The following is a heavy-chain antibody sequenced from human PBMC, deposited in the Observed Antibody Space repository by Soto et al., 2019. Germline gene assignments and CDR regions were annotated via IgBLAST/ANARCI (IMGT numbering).Heavy chain of an antibody. CDR3: ARIREMAPPLRSYYYGMDV. Sequence: SGPTLVNPTQTLTLTCTFSGFSLSTRGMCVNWIRQPPGKALEWLALIDWDDDKYYRTSLKTRLTISKDTSKDQVVLTMTNMDPVDTATYYCARIREMAPPLRSYYYGMDVWGQGTTVTVSS. CDR2: IDWDDDK. CDR1: GFSLSTRGMC. V-gene: IGHV2-70*01. J-gene: IGHJ6*02. D-gene: IGHD1-26*01.